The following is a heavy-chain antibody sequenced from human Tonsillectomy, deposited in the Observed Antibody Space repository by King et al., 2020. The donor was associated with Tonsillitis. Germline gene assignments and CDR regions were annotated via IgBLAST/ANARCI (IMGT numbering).Heavy chain of an antibody. D-gene: IGHD6-13*01. CDR2: IYHSGST. CDR3: ARGCSGSWTYYFDN. J-gene: IGHJ4*02. CDR1: GSSIDSAYY. Sequence: QLQESGPGLVKPSETLSLTCAVSGSSIDSAYYWGWIRQPPGKGLEWIASIYHSGSTYYNPSLKSRVTMSVDTSKNQFSLELSSVTAADAAVYYCARGCSGSWTYYFDNWGQGTLVTVSS. V-gene: IGHV4-38-2*01.